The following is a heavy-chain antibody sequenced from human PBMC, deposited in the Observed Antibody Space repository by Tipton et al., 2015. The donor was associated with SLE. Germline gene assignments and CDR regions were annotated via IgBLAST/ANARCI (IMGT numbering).Heavy chain of an antibody. CDR2: IADRDGTT. V-gene: IGHV3-23*01. J-gene: IGHJ4*02. CDR3: ARDPGTIPEVINYHFDS. Sequence: SLRLSCAASGFTFSAYAMSWVRQAPGKGLECVSSIADRDGTTYYPDSVKGRFTIARDNSRNTLYLQMDSLTTEDTATYYCARDPGTIPEVINYHFDSWGQGTLVTVSS. D-gene: IGHD1-14*01. CDR1: GFTFSAYA.